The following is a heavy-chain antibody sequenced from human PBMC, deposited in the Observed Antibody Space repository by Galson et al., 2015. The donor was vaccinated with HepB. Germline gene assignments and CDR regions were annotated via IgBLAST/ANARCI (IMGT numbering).Heavy chain of an antibody. CDR3: ARGGGYDPIFYYYMDV. CDR2: IHHGGST. V-gene: IGHV4-4*02. CDR1: GGSISSNNW. Sequence: SETLSLTCAVSGGSISSNNWWSWVRQPPGRGLEWIGEIHHGGSTNYKSSLRSRATISVDKSKNQFSLKLNSVTAADTAVHFCARGGGYDPIFYYYMDVWGKGTTVTVSS. J-gene: IGHJ6*03. D-gene: IGHD5-12*01.